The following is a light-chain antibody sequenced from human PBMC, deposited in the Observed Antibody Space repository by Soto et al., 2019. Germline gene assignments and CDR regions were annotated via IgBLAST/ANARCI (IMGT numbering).Light chain of an antibody. Sequence: QSVLTQPASVSGSPGQSITISCTGTSSDVGSDNLVSWYQQHPGKAPKLMIYEGSKRPSGVSNRFSGSKSGNTASLAISGLQAEDEADYYCCSYAGSSTCVVFGGGTKLTVL. CDR3: CSYAGSSTCVV. CDR1: SSDVGSDNL. CDR2: EGS. V-gene: IGLV2-23*01. J-gene: IGLJ2*01.